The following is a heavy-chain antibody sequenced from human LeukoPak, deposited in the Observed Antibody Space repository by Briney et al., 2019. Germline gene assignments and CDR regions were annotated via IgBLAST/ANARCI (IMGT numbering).Heavy chain of an antibody. CDR2: IRFDGGNE. CDR1: GFTFSSFG. CDR3: ASQAFGDSSGRVDDAFDI. J-gene: IGHJ3*02. Sequence: GGSLRLSCAASGFTFSSFGMHWVRQAPGKGLEWVAFIRFDGGNEYYADSVKGRFTISRDNSKNTLHLQMNSLRAEDTAVYYCASQAFGDSSGRVDDAFDIWGQGTMVTVSS. V-gene: IGHV3-30*02. D-gene: IGHD3-22*01.